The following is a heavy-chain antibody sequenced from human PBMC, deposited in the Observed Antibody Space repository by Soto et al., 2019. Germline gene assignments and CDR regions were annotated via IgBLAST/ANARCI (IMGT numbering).Heavy chain of an antibody. J-gene: IGHJ6*02. Sequence: QVQLQASGPGLVKPSQTLSLTCTVSGGSINSGGYYWNWIRQHPGRGLEWMGYIYYTGSTYYNPSLTSRITFSIDTSRNQFSLKVNSVTAADTAVYYCARATPSVATLGYGMDVWGQGTTVVVSS. CDR1: GGSINSGGYY. CDR2: IYYTGST. D-gene: IGHD5-12*01. V-gene: IGHV4-31*03. CDR3: ARATPSVATLGYGMDV.